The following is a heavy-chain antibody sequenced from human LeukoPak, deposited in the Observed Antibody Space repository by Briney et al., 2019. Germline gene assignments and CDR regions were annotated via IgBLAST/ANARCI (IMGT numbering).Heavy chain of an antibody. Sequence: SAKVSSKASGYTFTSYDINWVRQATGQGLEWMGWMNPNSGNTGYAQKFQGRVTMTRNTSISTAYMELSSLRSEDTAVYYCARGRYSSSWYDSYYYYYMDVWGKGTTVTVSS. D-gene: IGHD6-13*01. CDR3: ARGRYSSSWYDSYYYYYMDV. CDR2: MNPNSGNT. J-gene: IGHJ6*03. V-gene: IGHV1-8*01. CDR1: GYTFTSYD.